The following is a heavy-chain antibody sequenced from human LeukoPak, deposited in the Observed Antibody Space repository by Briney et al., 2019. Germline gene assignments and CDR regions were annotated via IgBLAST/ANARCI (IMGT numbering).Heavy chain of an antibody. Sequence: ASVKVSCKASGGTFSSYAISWVRQAPGQGLEWMGRIIPILGIANYAQKFQGRVTITADESTSTAYMELSSLRSEDTAVYYCARALKYYDILTGQERRVYYYYGMDVWGQGTTVTVSS. V-gene: IGHV1-69*04. CDR1: GGTFSSYA. CDR3: ARALKYYDILTGQERRVYYYYGMDV. D-gene: IGHD3-9*01. J-gene: IGHJ6*02. CDR2: IIPILGIA.